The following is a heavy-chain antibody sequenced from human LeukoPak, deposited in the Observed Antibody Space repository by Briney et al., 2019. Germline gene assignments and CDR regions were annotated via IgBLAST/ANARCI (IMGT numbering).Heavy chain of an antibody. J-gene: IGHJ4*02. CDR3: AKDDSGWHPRGFDY. CDR2: ISGSGGST. Sequence: GGSLRLSCAASGFTFSSYVMNWVRQAPGKGLEWVSAISGSGGSTYYADSVKGRFTITRDNSKKTLYLQMNSLRAEDTAVYYCAKDDSGWHPRGFDYWGKGTLVTVSS. V-gene: IGHV3-23*01. CDR1: GFTFSSYV. D-gene: IGHD6-19*01.